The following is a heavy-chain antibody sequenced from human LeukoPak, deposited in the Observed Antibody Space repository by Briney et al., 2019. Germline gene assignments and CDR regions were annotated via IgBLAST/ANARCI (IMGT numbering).Heavy chain of an antibody. D-gene: IGHD3-22*01. V-gene: IGHV4-61*02. CDR1: GGSISSGSYY. J-gene: IGHJ3*02. Sequence: SETLSLTCTVSGGSISSGSYYWSWIRQPAGKGLEWIGRIYTSGSTNYNPSLKSRVTISVDTSKNQFTLKLSSVTAADTAVYYCARVGSKDYYDSSGYYYGAFDIWGQGTMVTVSS. CDR2: IYTSGST. CDR3: ARVGSKDYYDSSGYYYGAFDI.